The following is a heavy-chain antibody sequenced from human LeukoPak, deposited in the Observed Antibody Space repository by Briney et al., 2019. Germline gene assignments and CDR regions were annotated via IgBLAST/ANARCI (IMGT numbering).Heavy chain of an antibody. CDR1: GYSISSYY. Sequence: NPSETLSLTCTVSGYSISSYYWSWIRQPPGKGLEWIGYIYYSGSTNYNPSLKSRVTISVDTSKNQFSLKLSSVTAADTAVYYCATGRIAAAAFDYWGQGTLVTVSS. CDR3: ATGRIAAAAFDY. CDR2: IYYSGST. V-gene: IGHV4-59*01. D-gene: IGHD6-13*01. J-gene: IGHJ4*02.